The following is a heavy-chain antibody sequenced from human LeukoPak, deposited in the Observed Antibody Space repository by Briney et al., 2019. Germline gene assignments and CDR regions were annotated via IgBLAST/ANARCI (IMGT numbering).Heavy chain of an antibody. CDR3: ATWDSGFSYYFDY. D-gene: IGHD3-22*01. J-gene: IGHJ4*02. CDR2: FDPEDGET. Sequence: ASVKVSCKVSGYTLTELSMHWVRQAPGKGLEWMGGFDPEDGETIYAQKFQGRVTMTEDTSTDTAYMELSSLRSEATAVYYCATWDSGFSYYFDYWGQGTLVTVSS. V-gene: IGHV1-24*01. CDR1: GYTLTELS.